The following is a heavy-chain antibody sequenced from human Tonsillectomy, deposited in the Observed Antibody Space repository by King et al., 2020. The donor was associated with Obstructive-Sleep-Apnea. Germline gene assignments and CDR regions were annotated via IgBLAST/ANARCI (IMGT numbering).Heavy chain of an antibody. J-gene: IGHJ4*02. CDR1: GYTFTTYD. CDR2: MNPQFDTT. Sequence: VQLVESGAEVKKPGASVKVSFKSSGYTFTTYDINWLRQAPGQGREWMGWMNPQFDTTGYEQNFQGRVTMTRVTSISTAYMELSSLSSDDRAGYYCARARSGGLARWGFDYWGQGTLVTVSS. D-gene: IGHD6-19*01. CDR3: ARARSGGLARWGFDY. V-gene: IGHV1-8*01.